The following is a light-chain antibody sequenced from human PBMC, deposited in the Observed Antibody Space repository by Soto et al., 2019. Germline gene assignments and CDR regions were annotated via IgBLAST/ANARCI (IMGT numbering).Light chain of an antibody. J-gene: IGKJ5*01. CDR1: QTIASRY. CDR2: RTF. V-gene: IGKV3-20*01. CDR3: QQYDTSPPT. Sequence: EIVLTQSPGTLSLSPGERATLSCRASQTIASRYSAWYQHQPGQAPRLLIYRTFARAPGIPDRFSGGGSGTDFTLTISRLEREDFAVYYCQQYDTSPPTFGQGTRLDIK.